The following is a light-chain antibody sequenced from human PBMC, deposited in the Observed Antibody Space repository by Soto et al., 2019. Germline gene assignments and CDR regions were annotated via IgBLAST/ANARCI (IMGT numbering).Light chain of an antibody. CDR2: GAS. J-gene: IGKJ2*01. Sequence: EIVMTQSPATLSVSPGERATLSCRASQSVSTNLAWYQQKPGQAPRLLMYGASTRATGIPARFSGSGSGTEFTLTISSLQSEDFAVYYCQQYHNWPPYTFGQGTKXXX. CDR1: QSVSTN. CDR3: QQYHNWPPYT. V-gene: IGKV3-15*01.